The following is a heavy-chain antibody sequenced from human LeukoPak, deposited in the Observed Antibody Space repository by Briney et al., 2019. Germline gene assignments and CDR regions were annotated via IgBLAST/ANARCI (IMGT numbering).Heavy chain of an antibody. CDR1: GFTFSSYA. D-gene: IGHD3-22*01. CDR2: ISYDGSNK. J-gene: IGHJ3*02. V-gene: IGHV3-30-3*01. Sequence: GGSLRLSCAASGFTFSSYAMHWVRQAPGKGLEWVAVISYDGSNKYYADSVKGRFTISRDNSKNTLCLQMNSLRAGDTAVYYCARDLVGIVNNAFDIWGQGTMVTVSS. CDR3: ARDLVGIVNNAFDI.